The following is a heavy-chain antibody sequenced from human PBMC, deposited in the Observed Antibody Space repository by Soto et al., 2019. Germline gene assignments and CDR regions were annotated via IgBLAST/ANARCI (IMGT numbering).Heavy chain of an antibody. Sequence: SETLSLTCTVSGGSISSYYWSWIRQPPGKGLEWIGYIYFTGSTNYNPSLKSRVTISVDTSKNQFSLKLTSVTAADTAVYYCARHQAGYCGGDCYSYYDSWGQGTVVTVSS. CDR2: IYFTGST. CDR1: GGSISSYY. CDR3: ARHQAGYCGGDCYSYYDS. J-gene: IGHJ4*02. V-gene: IGHV4-59*08. D-gene: IGHD2-21*02.